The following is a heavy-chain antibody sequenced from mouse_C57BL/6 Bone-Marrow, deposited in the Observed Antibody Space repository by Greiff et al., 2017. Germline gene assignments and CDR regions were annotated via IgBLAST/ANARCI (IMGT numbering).Heavy chain of an antibody. CDR2: IWGGGST. V-gene: IGHV2-9*01. D-gene: IGHD1-1*01. Sequence: VQGVESGPGLVAPSPCLSITCTVSGFSFTSYGVDWVRQPPGKGLEWLGVIWGGGSTNYNSALMSRLSISKDNSKSQVFLKMNSLQTDDTAMYYCAKRYYGSPSFDDWGQGATLTVAS. J-gene: IGHJ2*01. CDR1: GFSFTSYG. CDR3: AKRYYGSPSFDD.